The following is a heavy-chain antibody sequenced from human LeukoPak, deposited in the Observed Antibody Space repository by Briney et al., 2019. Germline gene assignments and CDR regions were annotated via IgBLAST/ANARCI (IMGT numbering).Heavy chain of an antibody. D-gene: IGHD5-18*01. J-gene: IGHJ4*02. Sequence: SETLSLTCAVYGGSFSGYYWSWIRQPPGKGLEWIGEINHSGSTNYNPSLKSRVTISVDTSKNQFSLKLSSVTAADTAVYYCARDRYSYGFDYWGQGTLVTVSS. CDR2: INHSGST. V-gene: IGHV4-34*01. CDR3: ARDRYSYGFDY. CDR1: GGSFSGYY.